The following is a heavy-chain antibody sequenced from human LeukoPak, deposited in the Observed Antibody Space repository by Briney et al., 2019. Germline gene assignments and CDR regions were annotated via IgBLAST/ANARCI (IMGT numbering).Heavy chain of an antibody. D-gene: IGHD3-10*01. CDR1: GYAFTDYY. CDR2: ISPNSGGT. V-gene: IGHV1-2*02. Sequence: ASVKVSCKASGYAFTDYYMHWVRQAPGQGLEWMGWISPNSGGTNYAQKFQGRVTMTRDTSISTAYMKLSRLRSDDTAIYYCARESLVRLTSGFDIWGQGTMVTVSS. J-gene: IGHJ3*02. CDR3: ARESLVRLTSGFDI.